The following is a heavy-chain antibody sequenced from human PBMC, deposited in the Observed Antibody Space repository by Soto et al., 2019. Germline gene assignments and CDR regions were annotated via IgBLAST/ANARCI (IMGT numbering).Heavy chain of an antibody. Sequence: QVQLVQSGAEVKKPGSSVKVSCKASGGTFSSYAISWVRQAPGQGLEWMGGIIPIFGTANYAQKFQGRVTITADESTSTAYMELSSLRSEDTAVYYCASLPHAIVVVTANNDYWGQGTLVTVSS. V-gene: IGHV1-69*01. CDR2: IIPIFGTA. J-gene: IGHJ4*02. CDR3: ASLPHAIVVVTANNDY. D-gene: IGHD2-21*02. CDR1: GGTFSSYA.